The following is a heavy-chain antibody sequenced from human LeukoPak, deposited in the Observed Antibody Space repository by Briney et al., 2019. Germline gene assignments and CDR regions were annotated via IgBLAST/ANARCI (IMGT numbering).Heavy chain of an antibody. V-gene: IGHV1-2*04. D-gene: IGHD2-15*01. Sequence: ASVKVSCKASGYTFTGYYMHWVRQAPGQGLEWMGWINPNSGGTNYAQKFQGWVTMTRDTSISTAYMELSRLRSDDTAVYYCARSGYCSGGSCSYYFDYWGQGTLVTVSS. CDR1: GYTFTGYY. CDR3: ARSGYCSGGSCSYYFDY. CDR2: INPNSGGT. J-gene: IGHJ4*02.